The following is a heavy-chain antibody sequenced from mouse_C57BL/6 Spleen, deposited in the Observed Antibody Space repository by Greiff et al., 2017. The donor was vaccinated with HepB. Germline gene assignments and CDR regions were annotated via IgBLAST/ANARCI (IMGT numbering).Heavy chain of an antibody. D-gene: IGHD2-4*01. J-gene: IGHJ3*01. CDR1: GFTFSSYA. Sequence: EVQGVESGGGLVKPGGSLKLSCAASGFTFSSYAMSWVRQTPEKRLEWVATISDGGSYTYYPDNVKGRFTISRDNAKNNLYLQMSHLKSEDTAMYYCAREGGDYALFAYWGQGTLVTVSA. CDR2: ISDGGSYT. V-gene: IGHV5-4*01. CDR3: AREGGDYALFAY.